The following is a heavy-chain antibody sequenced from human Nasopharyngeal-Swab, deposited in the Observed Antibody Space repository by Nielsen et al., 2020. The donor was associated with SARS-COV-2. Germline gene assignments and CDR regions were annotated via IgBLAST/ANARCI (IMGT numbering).Heavy chain of an antibody. CDR1: GGSISIEDYY. V-gene: IGHV4-31*03. D-gene: IGHD3-10*01. CDR3: ARDRARRYFHS. J-gene: IGHJ4*02. CDR2: ISYSADT. Sequence: TLSLTCTVSGGSISIEDYYWSWVRQHPGKGLEWIGYISYSADTYYSPSLKSRLAISIDTSRNKFSLKLRSVTAADTAVYYCARDRARRYFHSWGQGTLVTVSS.